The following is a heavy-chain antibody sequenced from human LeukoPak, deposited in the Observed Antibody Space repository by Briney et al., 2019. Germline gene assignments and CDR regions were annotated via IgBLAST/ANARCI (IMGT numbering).Heavy chain of an antibody. V-gene: IGHV1-18*01. CDR1: GYNFNSYG. D-gene: IGHD1-26*01. J-gene: IGHJ6*03. CDR2: ISGYNGLT. Sequence: ASVKVSCKASGYNFNSYGISWLRQVPGQGLEWMGWISGYNGLTRYGKNVQGRVTLTTDTSTRTAYMELRSLRSDDTAVYYCARAPRIPLGVGYYYMDVWGKGTTVTISS. CDR3: ARAPRIPLGVGYYYMDV.